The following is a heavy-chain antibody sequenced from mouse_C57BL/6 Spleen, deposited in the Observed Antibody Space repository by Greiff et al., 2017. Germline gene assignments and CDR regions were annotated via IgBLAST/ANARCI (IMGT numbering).Heavy chain of an antibody. V-gene: IGHV5-6*01. CDR3: ARHYTDAMDY. D-gene: IGHD1-1*01. Sequence: EVHLVESGGDLVKPGGSLKLSCAASGFTFSSYGMSWVRQTPDKRLEWVATISSGGSYTYYPDSVKGRFTISRDNAKNTLYLQMSSLKSEDTAMYYWARHYTDAMDYWGQGTSVTVSS. CDR1: GFTFSSYG. CDR2: ISSGGSYT. J-gene: IGHJ4*01.